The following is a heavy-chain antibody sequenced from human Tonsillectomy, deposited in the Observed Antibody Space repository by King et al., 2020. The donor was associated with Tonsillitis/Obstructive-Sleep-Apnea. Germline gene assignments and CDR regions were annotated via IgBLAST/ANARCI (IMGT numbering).Heavy chain of an antibody. CDR3: GRGGLNYGSGSYYPYYYYYMDV. Sequence: VQLVESGAEVKKPGASVKVSCTASGYTFTSYYMHWVRQAPGQGLEWMGIINPSGGSTSYAQKFQGRVTMTRDTSTSTVYMELSSLRSEETAVYYCGRGGLNYGSGSYYPYYYYYMDVWGKGTTVTVSS. CDR2: INPSGGST. J-gene: IGHJ6*03. CDR1: GYTFTSYY. V-gene: IGHV1-46*01. D-gene: IGHD3-10*01.